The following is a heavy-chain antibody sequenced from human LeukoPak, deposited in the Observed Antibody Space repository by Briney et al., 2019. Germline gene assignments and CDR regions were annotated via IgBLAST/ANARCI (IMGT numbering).Heavy chain of an antibody. CDR2: ISHDGSNK. V-gene: IGHV3-30*04. CDR3: ARGPPTPRDYYYGMDV. Sequence: GRSLRLSCAASGFTFSSYAMHWVRQAPGKGLEWVAVISHDGSNKYYADSVKGRFTISRDNSKNTLYLQMNSLRAEDTAVYYCARGPPTPRDYYYGMDVWGKGTTVTVSS. CDR1: GFTFSSYA. J-gene: IGHJ6*04.